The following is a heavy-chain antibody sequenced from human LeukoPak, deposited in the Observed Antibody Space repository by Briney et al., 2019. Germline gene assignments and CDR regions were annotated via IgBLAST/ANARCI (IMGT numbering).Heavy chain of an antibody. J-gene: IGHJ3*01. CDR1: GYTLTNYY. CDR3: ARNGWVGAPQLGAFDV. V-gene: IGHV1-46*01. D-gene: IGHD1-26*01. CDR2: INPSRGSA. Sequence: ASVKVSCKASGYTLTNYYLHWVRQAPGQGPDWMGIINPSRGSATYAQKFQGRVIMTRDTSTSTVYMELNSLRSEDTAVYYCARNGWVGAPQLGAFDVWGQGTMVTVSS.